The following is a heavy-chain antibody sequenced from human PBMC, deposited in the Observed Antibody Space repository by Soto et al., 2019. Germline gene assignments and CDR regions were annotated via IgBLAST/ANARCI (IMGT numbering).Heavy chain of an antibody. CDR3: ARRSSGWYFDY. CDR1: VFTVSSNY. J-gene: IGHJ4*02. CDR2: IYIGGST. D-gene: IGHD6-19*01. V-gene: IGHV3-53*01. Sequence: GGSLTLSCASSVFTVSSNYMSWVRQAPGQWLEWFSVIYIGGSTYXSDSVKGRXXISRDNSKNTLXLQMKSLRAEDTAVYYCARRSSGWYFDYWGQGX.